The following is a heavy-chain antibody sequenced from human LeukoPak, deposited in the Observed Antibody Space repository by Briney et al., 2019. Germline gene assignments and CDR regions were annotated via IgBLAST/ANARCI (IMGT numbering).Heavy chain of an antibody. CDR1: GYTFTSYD. D-gene: IGHD6-6*01. CDR2: MNPNSGNT. Sequence: VASVKASCKASGYTFTSYDINWVRQATGQGLEWMGWMNPNSGNTGYAQKFQGRVTMTRNTSISTAYMELSRLRSDDTAVYYCARSILYYYYMDVWGKGTTVTVSS. J-gene: IGHJ6*03. V-gene: IGHV1-8*01. CDR3: ARSILYYYYMDV.